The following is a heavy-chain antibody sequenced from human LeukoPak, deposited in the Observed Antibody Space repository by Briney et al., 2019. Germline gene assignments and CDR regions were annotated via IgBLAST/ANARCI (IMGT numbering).Heavy chain of an antibody. V-gene: IGHV3-43*02. D-gene: IGHD2-2*03. CDR2: ISGVGVRP. J-gene: IGHJ4*02. CDR1: APPMGVFA. Sequence: PGGSLRLSCVASAPPMGVFAMDWVGQAPGQGLGWVSLISGVGVRPFFTASGKGRFSISRDNSKNSQSQEMSSRRTEDTAMYYCARESGKLDYWRQGTLDAVYS. CDR3: ARESGKLDY.